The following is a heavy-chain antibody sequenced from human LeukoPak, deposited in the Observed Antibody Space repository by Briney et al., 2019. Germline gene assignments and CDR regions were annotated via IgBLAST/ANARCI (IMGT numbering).Heavy chain of an antibody. J-gene: IGHJ4*02. CDR3: ASNYYDSSGYYDHRFDY. V-gene: IGHV3-7*01. CDR1: GFTFSSYW. CDR2: IKQDGSEK. D-gene: IGHD3-22*01. Sequence: PGGSLRLSCAASGFTFSSYWMSWVRQAPGKGLEWVANIKQDGSEKYYVDSVKGRFTISRDNAKNSLYLQMNGLRAEDTAVYYCASNYYDSSGYYDHRFDYWGQGTLVTVSS.